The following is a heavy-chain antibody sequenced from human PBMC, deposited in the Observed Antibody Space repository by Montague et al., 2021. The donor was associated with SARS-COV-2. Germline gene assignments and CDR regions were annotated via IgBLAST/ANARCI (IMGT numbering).Heavy chain of an antibody. J-gene: IGHJ3*01. CDR1: GGSFRVYY. V-gene: IGHV4-34*01. D-gene: IGHD2-2*01. Sequence: SETLSLTCAVYGGSFRVYYWSWLRQSPRSGLECIAAITHRGTANYNPSPKSRASLSVETSKNQFTLKLTSVFAADTAMYYCAKEREVVRTARTLVAFDLWAEGRWSPALQ. CDR2: ITHRGTA. CDR3: AKEREVVRTARTLVAFDL.